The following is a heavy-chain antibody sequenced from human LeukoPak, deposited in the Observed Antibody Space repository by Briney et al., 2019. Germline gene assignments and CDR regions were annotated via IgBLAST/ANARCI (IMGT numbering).Heavy chain of an antibody. CDR3: AKRLFDY. Sequence: PGGSLRLSCAASGFTFSSYAMGWVRQAPGKGLQWVSSIGDSGGRTYHADSVKGRFTIFRDNSQNTLFLQMNSLRAEDTAVYYCAKRLFDYWGQGTLVTVSS. V-gene: IGHV3-23*01. D-gene: IGHD5/OR15-5a*01. CDR2: IGDSGGRT. CDR1: GFTFSSYA. J-gene: IGHJ4*02.